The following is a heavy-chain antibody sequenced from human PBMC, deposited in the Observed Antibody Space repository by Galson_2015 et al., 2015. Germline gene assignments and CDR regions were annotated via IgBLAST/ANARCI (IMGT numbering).Heavy chain of an antibody. Sequence: TLSLTCSVSGGSISSNNFFWNWIRQPAGKRLEWIGRIHTSGSTNYNPSLKSRVTISIDTSRNQFSLKLSSVTGADTAVYYCARDVITVVRSGMDVWGQGTTVTVSS. CDR2: IHTSGST. D-gene: IGHD3-10*01. V-gene: IGHV4-61*02. J-gene: IGHJ6*02. CDR1: GGSISSNNFF. CDR3: ARDVITVVRSGMDV.